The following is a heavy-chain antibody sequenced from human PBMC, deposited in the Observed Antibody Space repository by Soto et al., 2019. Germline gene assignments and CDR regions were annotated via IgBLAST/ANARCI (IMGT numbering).Heavy chain of an antibody. CDR2: IIPSFGTA. Sequence: QVQLVQSGAEVKKPGSSVTVSCKASGGTFSSYTISWVRQAPGQGLEWMGGIIPSFGTADYAQKFQGRVTVPADESTSVADLELSSLRSEDTALDYCARGNDRWVHLWYFELWGRGTLVTVSS. CDR3: ARGNDRWVHLWYFEL. J-gene: IGHJ2*01. CDR1: GGTFSSYT. D-gene: IGHD1-1*01. V-gene: IGHV1-69*12.